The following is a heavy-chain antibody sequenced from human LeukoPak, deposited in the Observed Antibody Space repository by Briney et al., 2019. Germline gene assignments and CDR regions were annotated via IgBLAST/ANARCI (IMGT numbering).Heavy chain of an antibody. V-gene: IGHV3-30-3*01. J-gene: IGHJ4*02. D-gene: IGHD3/OR15-3a*01. CDR2: ISYDGSNK. Sequence: GGSLRLSCAASGFTFSSYAMHWVRQAPGKGLEWVAVISYDGSNKYYADSVKGRFTISRDNSKNTLCLQMNSLRAEDTAVYYCARDGLVVSFDYWGQGTLVTVSS. CDR3: ARDGLVVSFDY. CDR1: GFTFSSYA.